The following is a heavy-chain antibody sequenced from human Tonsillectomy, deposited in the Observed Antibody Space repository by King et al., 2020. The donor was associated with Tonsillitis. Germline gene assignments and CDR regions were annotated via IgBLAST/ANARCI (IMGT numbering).Heavy chain of an antibody. D-gene: IGHD3-9*01. CDR1: GGSITSGSYY. CDR3: AGGGDILTGGSLFDP. Sequence: VQLQESGPGLVKPSQTLSLTCFVSGGSITSGSYYWSWMRQPAGKGLEWIGRIYTSGSTTYNPSLESRDTMSVDTSKNQFSPKLRSVTAADTAVYYCAGGGDILTGGSLFDPWGQGTLVTVSS. CDR2: IYTSGST. J-gene: IGHJ5*02. V-gene: IGHV4-61*02.